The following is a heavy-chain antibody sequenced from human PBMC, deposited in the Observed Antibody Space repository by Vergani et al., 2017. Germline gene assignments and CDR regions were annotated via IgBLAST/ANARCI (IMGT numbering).Heavy chain of an antibody. Sequence: QVQLQESGPGLVKPSQTLSITCSVSGDSISSGVYYWNWIRQHPGKGLEGIGYIYSTGSTHQNPSLRRRINVSVDTSKNQFSLKLNSVTAADTAMYYCARMGGYDEGDAFRIGYFDSWGPGILVTVSS. J-gene: IGHJ4*02. V-gene: IGHV4-31*03. D-gene: IGHD3-22*01. CDR3: ARMGGYDEGDAFRIGYFDS. CDR2: IYSTGST. CDR1: GDSISSGVYY.